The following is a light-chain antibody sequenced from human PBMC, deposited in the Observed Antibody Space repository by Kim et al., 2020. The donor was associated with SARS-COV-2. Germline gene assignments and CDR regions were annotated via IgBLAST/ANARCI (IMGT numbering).Light chain of an antibody. V-gene: IGLV2-11*01. Sequence: SHGQSVTISCTGTSSDVGNYNFVSWYQQHPGKAPKLIIYDVTQRPSGVLDRFSGSKSGNTASLTISGLQAEDEADYYCCSYAGSVVFGGGTQLTVL. J-gene: IGLJ2*01. CDR1: SSDVGNYNF. CDR3: CSYAGSVV. CDR2: DVT.